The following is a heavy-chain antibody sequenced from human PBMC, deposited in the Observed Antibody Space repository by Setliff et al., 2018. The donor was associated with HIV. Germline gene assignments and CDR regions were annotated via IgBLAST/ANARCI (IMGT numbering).Heavy chain of an antibody. D-gene: IGHD3-3*01. V-gene: IGHV4-59*01. CDR2: IYSSGTT. CDR1: GGSISSYY. CDR3: ARGVTIFGVVTRHSYYMDV. Sequence: ASETLSLTCTVSGGSISSYYWTWIRQPPGKGLEWIAYIYSSGTTNYNPSLRSRVTISLDTSKNQFSLKLSSVTAADTAVYYCARGVTIFGVVTRHSYYMDVWGKGTTVTVSS. J-gene: IGHJ6*03.